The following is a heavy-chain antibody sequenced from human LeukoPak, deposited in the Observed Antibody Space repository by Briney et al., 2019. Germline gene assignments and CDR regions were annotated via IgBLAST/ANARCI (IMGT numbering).Heavy chain of an antibody. V-gene: IGHV3-23*01. J-gene: IGHJ4*02. CDR3: AKAGDSTYYDFWSGYDYFDY. D-gene: IGHD3-3*01. CDR1: GFTFSSYA. CDR2: ISGSGGST. Sequence: GGSLRLSCAASGFTFSSYAMSWVRQAPGKGLEWVSAISGSGGSTYYADSVKGRFTISRDNSKNTLYLQMNSLRAEDTAVYYCAKAGDSTYYDFWSGYDYFDYWGQGTLATVSS.